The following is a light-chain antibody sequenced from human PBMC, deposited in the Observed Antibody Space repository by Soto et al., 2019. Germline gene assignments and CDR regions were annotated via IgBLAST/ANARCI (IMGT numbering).Light chain of an antibody. V-gene: IGKV1-5*01. CDR1: QSISSW. Sequence: SQMAQSPSTLSASVGDRVTVTCRSSQSISSWLAWYQQKPGKAPKLLIYAASTLQSGVPSRFSGSGSGTDFTLTISCLQSEDFATYYCQQYYSYPPTFGQGTKVDIK. CDR3: QQYYSYPPT. J-gene: IGKJ1*01. CDR2: AAS.